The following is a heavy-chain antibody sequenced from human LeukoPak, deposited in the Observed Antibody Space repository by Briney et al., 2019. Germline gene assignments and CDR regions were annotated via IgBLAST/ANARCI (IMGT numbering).Heavy chain of an antibody. CDR1: GFTFSSYA. Sequence: GGSLRLSCAASGFTFSSYAMHWVRQAPGKGLEWVAVISYDGRNKYYADSVKGRFTISRDNSKNTLYLQMNSLRAEDTAVYYCARYFGGAINWFDPWGQGTLVTVSS. V-gene: IGHV3-30-3*01. CDR3: ARYFGGAINWFDP. D-gene: IGHD3-10*01. J-gene: IGHJ5*02. CDR2: ISYDGRNK.